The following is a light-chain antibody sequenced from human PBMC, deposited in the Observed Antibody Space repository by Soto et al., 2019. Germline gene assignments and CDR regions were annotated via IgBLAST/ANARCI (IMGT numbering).Light chain of an antibody. CDR1: KTVSIY. Sequence: DIPMTQSPSSLSASVGDRVSITCRASKTVSIYLNWYQQKPGKAPKLLIYAASSLQSGVPSRFGGSGSGTDFTLTITSLHPEDVATYFCQKSYSTPLTFGGGTKLEIK. CDR3: QKSYSTPLT. J-gene: IGKJ4*01. V-gene: IGKV1-39*01. CDR2: AAS.